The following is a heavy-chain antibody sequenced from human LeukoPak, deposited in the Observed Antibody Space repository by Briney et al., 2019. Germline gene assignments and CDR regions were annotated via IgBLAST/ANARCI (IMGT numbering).Heavy chain of an antibody. CDR2: INHSGST. Sequence: PSETLSLTCAVYGGSISGYYWSWIRQPPGKGLEWIGEINHSGSTNYNPSLKSRVTISVDTSKNQFSLKLSSVTAADTAVYYCARGRSRRNYYGSGSYMVNWFDPWGQGTLVTVSS. CDR3: ARGRSRRNYYGSGSYMVNWFDP. CDR1: GGSISGYY. V-gene: IGHV4-34*01. D-gene: IGHD3-10*01. J-gene: IGHJ5*02.